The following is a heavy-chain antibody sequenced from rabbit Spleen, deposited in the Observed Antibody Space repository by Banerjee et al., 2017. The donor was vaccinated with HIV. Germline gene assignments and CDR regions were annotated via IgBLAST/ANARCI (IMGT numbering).Heavy chain of an antibody. CDR1: GFSFSDTDV. CDR2: INTSTAKS. Sequence: QEQLEESGGGLVKPEGSLTLTCKASGFSFSDTDVMCWVRQAPGKGLEWIACINTSTAKSVYATWATGRFAISRASSTTVTLQMTSLTAAATVTYFCARGLYSSGRGYYDLWGQGTRVTVS. J-gene: IGHJ3*01. D-gene: IGHD1-1*01. V-gene: IGHV1S45*01. CDR3: ARGLYSSGRGYYDL.